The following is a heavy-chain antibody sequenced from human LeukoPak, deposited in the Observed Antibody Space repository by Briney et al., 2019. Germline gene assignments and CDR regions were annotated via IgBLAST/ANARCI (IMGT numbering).Heavy chain of an antibody. CDR1: GFTFDDYG. CDR2: VNSDGSST. V-gene: IGHV3-74*03. CDR3: ICSNPSSDH. D-gene: IGHD3-10*02. J-gene: IGHJ4*02. Sequence: GGSLRLSCAASGFTFDDYGMSWVRQVPGKGPVWVSRVNSDGSSTAYADSVKGRFTISRDNAKNTLHLQMDSLRVEDTAVYYCICSNPSSDHWGQGTLVTVSS.